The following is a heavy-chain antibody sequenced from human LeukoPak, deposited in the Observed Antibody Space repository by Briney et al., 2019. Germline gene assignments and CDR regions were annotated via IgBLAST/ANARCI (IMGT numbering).Heavy chain of an antibody. J-gene: IGHJ6*03. Sequence: GGSLRLSCAASGFTFSDYYMSWIRQASGKGLEWVSYISSSGSTIYYADSVKGRFTISRDNAKNSLYLQMNSLRAEDTAVYYCARDPYYYYMDVWGKGTTVTVSS. CDR3: ARDPYYYYMDV. CDR2: ISSSGSTI. CDR1: GFTFSDYY. V-gene: IGHV3-11*01.